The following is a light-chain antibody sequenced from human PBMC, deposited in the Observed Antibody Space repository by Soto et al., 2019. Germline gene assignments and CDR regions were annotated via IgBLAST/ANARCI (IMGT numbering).Light chain of an antibody. CDR3: QQYGRSPFT. V-gene: IGKV3-20*01. CDR2: GAS. J-gene: IGKJ2*01. CDR1: QSVSSSY. Sequence: EIVLTQSPGTLSLSPGERATLSCRASQSVSSSYLAWYQQKPGQAPRLLIYGASSRATGIPDRFSGSGSGTDFTLTISRLEPEDFAVYYCQQYGRSPFTFRQGTKLQIK.